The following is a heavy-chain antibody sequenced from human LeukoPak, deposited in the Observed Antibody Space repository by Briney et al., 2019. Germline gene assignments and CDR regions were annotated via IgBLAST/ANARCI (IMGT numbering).Heavy chain of an antibody. Sequence: GGSLRLSCAASGFTFSNHAMSWVRQTPGKGLQWVSVISGSGRTTEYAGSVKGRFTISRDNSKNTLSLQMNSLRVEDTAIYYCAKNVVVKRYIDYWGQGTLVTVSS. D-gene: IGHD2-15*01. V-gene: IGHV3-23*01. CDR1: GFTFSNHA. J-gene: IGHJ4*02. CDR2: ISGSGRTT. CDR3: AKNVVVKRYIDY.